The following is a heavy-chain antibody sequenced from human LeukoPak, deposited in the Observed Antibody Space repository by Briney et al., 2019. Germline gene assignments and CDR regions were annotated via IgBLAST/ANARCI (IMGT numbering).Heavy chain of an antibody. CDR1: GGSISSSSYY. D-gene: IGHD3-9*01. V-gene: IGHV4-39*07. CDR2: IYYSGST. CDR3: ARVYDILTSDVADY. Sequence: SETLSLTCTVSGGSISSSSYYWGWICQPPGKGLEWIGSIYYSGSTYYNPSLKSRVTISVDTSKNQFSLKLSSVTAADTAVYYCARVYDILTSDVADYWGQGTLVTVSS. J-gene: IGHJ4*02.